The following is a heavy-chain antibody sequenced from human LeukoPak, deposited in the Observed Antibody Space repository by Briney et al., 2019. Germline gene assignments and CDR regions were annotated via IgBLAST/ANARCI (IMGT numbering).Heavy chain of an antibody. Sequence: GGSLRLSCAVSGFTFSRHWMSWVRQAPGKGLEWVGNIKEDGSKTYYVDSVKGRFTISRDNAKNSLYLQMNSLRAEDTAVYYCAREIQSPITDFDYWGQGTLVTVSS. CDR3: AREIQSPITDFDY. CDR2: IKEDGSKT. CDR1: GFTFSRHW. V-gene: IGHV3-7*01. J-gene: IGHJ4*02.